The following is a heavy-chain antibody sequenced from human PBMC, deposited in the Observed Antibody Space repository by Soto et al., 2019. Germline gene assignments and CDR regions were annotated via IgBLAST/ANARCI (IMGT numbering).Heavy chain of an antibody. CDR2: IHYSGTT. J-gene: IGHJ4*02. CDR1: GASITTYY. D-gene: IGHD3-10*01. V-gene: IGHV4-59*01. CDR3: ARTLAAGTTDY. Sequence: SETLSLTCTVSGASITTYYWSWIRQPPGKGLEWIAYIHYSGTTNYNPSLKSRVTMSLDTSKNQFSLKLGSVTAADTAEYYCARTLAAGTTDYWGPGTLVTVSS.